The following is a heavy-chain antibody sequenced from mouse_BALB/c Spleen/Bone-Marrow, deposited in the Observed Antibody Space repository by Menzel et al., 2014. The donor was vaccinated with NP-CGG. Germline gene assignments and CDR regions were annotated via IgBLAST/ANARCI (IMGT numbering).Heavy chain of an antibody. CDR3: TTGFAY. CDR1: GFTFSNYW. CDR2: IRLKSHNYAT. Sequence: EVKLVESGGGLVQPGGSMKLSCIASGFTFSNYWMNWVRQSPEKGLDWVAEIRLKSHNYATHYAESVKARFTISRDDSKSSVYLQMNTLRAEDTGICFCTTGFAYWGQGTLVTVSA. J-gene: IGHJ3*01. V-gene: IGHV6-6*02.